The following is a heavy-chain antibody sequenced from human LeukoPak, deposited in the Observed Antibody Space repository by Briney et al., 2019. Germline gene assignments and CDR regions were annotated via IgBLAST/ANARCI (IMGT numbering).Heavy chain of an antibody. CDR2: ISYDGSNT. D-gene: IGHD3-22*01. V-gene: IGHV3-30-3*01. J-gene: IGHJ4*02. CDR1: GFTCSSYA. Sequence: PGGSLRLSCAASGFTCSSYAMSWVRQAPGKGLEWVAVISYDGSNTYYGDSVKGRFTISRDNSKNTLYLQVNSLRAEDTAVYYCAPDKSSDSSGYYFDYWGQGTLVTVSS. CDR3: APDKSSDSSGYYFDY.